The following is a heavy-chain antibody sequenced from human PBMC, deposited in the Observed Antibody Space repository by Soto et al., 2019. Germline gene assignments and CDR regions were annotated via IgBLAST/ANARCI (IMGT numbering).Heavy chain of an antibody. J-gene: IGHJ4*02. V-gene: IGHV3-7*01. CDR3: ARITSASAD. D-gene: IGHD2-2*01. CDR1: GFTLSNYW. Sequence: GGSLRLSCAASGFTLSNYWMMWVRQAPGKGLEWVANIKQDGSEKFYVDSVRGRFTISRDNAKNSLYLQMNSLRAEDTAIYFCARITSASADWGQGTLVTVSS. CDR2: IKQDGSEK.